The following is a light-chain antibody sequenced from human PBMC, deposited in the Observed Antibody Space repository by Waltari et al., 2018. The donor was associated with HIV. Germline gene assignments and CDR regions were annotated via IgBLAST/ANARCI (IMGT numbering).Light chain of an antibody. J-gene: IGKJ1*01. V-gene: IGKV3-20*01. CDR1: QTVRGMF. CDR3: HQYGNSPRT. CDR2: ETS. Sequence: ETVLTQSPGTLSLSLGERATLSCRSSQTVRGMFLAWYQQKPGQAPRLLIYETSNRATGIPDRFSGSGSGADFTLTISRLEAEDFGVFYCHQYGNSPRTFGQGTKVEIK.